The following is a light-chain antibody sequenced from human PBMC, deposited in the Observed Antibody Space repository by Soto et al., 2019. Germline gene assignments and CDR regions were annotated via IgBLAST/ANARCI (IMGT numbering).Light chain of an antibody. J-gene: IGLJ2*01. Sequence: SYELTQPPSVSVSPGQTASITCSGGDLGNRYACWYQQKPGQSPVLVIYLDTKRPSGIPELFSGSNSGNTATLTISGTQAVDEADDYCQAWDDTTGVVFGGGTKLTVL. CDR1: DLGNRY. CDR2: LDT. CDR3: QAWDDTTGVV. V-gene: IGLV3-1*01.